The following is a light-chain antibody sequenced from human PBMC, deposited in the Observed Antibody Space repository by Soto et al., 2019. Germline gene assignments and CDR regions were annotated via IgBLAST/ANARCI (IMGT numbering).Light chain of an antibody. CDR1: SSDVGGYNY. J-gene: IGLJ1*01. CDR3: SSYTSSSTYV. CDR2: EVS. Sequence: QSALTQPASVSGSPGQSITISCTGTSSDVGGYNYVSWYQQHPGKAPKLMIYEVSYRPSAVSNRFSGSKSGNTASLTISGLQAEDEADYYCSSYTSSSTYVFGTGTKLTVL. V-gene: IGLV2-14*01.